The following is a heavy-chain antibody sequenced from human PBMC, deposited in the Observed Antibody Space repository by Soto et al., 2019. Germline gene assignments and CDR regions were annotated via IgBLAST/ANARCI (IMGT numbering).Heavy chain of an antibody. Sequence: GEYLKISCKGSGYSFNSYWIGWVRPMPGKGLEWVGIIYPGDYDTRYSPSLEGQDPISADKSISTSYLQWSSLKASDTAMYVCARPDGYNNCFDCWGQGTLVTVSS. CDR2: IYPGDYDT. CDR3: ARPDGYNNCFDC. J-gene: IGHJ4*02. D-gene: IGHD5-12*01. V-gene: IGHV5-51*01. CDR1: GYSFNSYW.